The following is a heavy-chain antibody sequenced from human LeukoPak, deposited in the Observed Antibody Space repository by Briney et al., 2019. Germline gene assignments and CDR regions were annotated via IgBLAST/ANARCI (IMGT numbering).Heavy chain of an antibody. Sequence: SETLSLTCAVYGGSFSGYYWSWIRQPPGKGLEWIGEINHSGSTNYNPSLKSRVTISVDMSKNQFSLKLSSVTAAGTAVYYCARGFDAFDIWGQGTMVTVSS. CDR2: INHSGST. V-gene: IGHV4-34*01. J-gene: IGHJ3*02. CDR1: GGSFSGYY. CDR3: ARGFDAFDI.